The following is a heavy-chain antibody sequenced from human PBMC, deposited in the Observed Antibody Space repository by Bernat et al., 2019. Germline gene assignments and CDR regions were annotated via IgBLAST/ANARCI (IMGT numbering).Heavy chain of an antibody. D-gene: IGHD2-8*02. J-gene: IGHJ4*02. V-gene: IGHV1-3*01. Sequence: QVKVVQSGAEVKKPGASVEVSCKASGYIFTSYAMHWVRQAPGQRLEWMGWIDPGNGNTKYSQKFQGRVTITRDTSASTAYMELSSLRSEDTAVYYCARGDCIGSVCYRIWGQGTLVSVS. CDR2: IDPGNGNT. CDR1: GYIFTSYA. CDR3: ARGDCIGSVCYRI.